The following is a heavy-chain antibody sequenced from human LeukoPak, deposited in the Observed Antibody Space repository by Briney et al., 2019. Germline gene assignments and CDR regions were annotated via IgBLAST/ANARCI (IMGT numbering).Heavy chain of an antibody. D-gene: IGHD3-10*01. CDR1: GGSFSGYY. J-gene: IGHJ4*02. V-gene: IGHV4-59*10. CDR3: ARVSDSRAVGPFDY. Sequence: PSETLSLTCAVYGGSFSGYYWSWIRQPAGKGLEWIGRIYTSGSTNYNPSLKSRVTISVDASKSQFSLELSSVTAADTAIYYCARVSDSRAVGPFDYWGQGTLVTVSS. CDR2: IYTSGST.